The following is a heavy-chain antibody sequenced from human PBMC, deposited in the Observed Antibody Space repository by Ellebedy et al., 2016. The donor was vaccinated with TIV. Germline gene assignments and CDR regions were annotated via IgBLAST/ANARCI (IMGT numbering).Heavy chain of an antibody. CDR3: AREDDWRMWSRIFISFNV. CDR1: GFTFRSYG. CDR2: ISYHGADY. D-gene: IGHD3-3*02. Sequence: PGGSLRLSCAASGFTFRSYGMHRVRQAPGKGLEWVAVISYHGADYFYAESVRGRFIISRDNSKNTLYLQMNSLRPEDTAIYYCAREDDWRMWSRIFISFNVWGQGTVVTVSS. J-gene: IGHJ3*01. V-gene: IGHV3-30*03.